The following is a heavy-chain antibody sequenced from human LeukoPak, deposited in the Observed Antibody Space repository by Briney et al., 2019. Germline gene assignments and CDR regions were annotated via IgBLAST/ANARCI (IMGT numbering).Heavy chain of an antibody. D-gene: IGHD3-10*01. Sequence: KASETLSLTCTVSGGSISSHYWSWLRQPPGKGLEWLGYIYYSGSTNYNPSLKSRVTISVDTSKNQFSLKLSSVTAADTAVYYCASGVLGSYYYYYMDVWGKGTTVTVSS. V-gene: IGHV4-59*11. CDR3: ASGVLGSYYYYYMDV. CDR1: GGSISSHY. CDR2: IYYSGST. J-gene: IGHJ6*03.